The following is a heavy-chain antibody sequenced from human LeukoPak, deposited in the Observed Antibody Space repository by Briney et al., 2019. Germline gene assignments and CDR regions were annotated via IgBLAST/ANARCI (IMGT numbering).Heavy chain of an antibody. CDR1: GFTFSSYA. Sequence: PGGSLRLSCAASGFTFSSYAMSWVRQAPGKGLEWVSAISGSGGSTYYADSVKGRFTISRDNSKNSLFLQMNSLRAEDTAMYYCARLSTAAADSDYWGQGTLVTVSS. J-gene: IGHJ4*02. V-gene: IGHV3-23*01. CDR3: ARLSTAAADSDY. CDR2: ISGSGGST. D-gene: IGHD6-25*01.